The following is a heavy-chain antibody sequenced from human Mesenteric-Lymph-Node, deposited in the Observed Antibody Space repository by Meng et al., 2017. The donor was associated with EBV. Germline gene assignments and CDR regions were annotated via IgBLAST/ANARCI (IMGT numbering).Heavy chain of an antibody. CDR3: ARDNGDYVSDP. J-gene: IGHJ5*02. CDR2: ISYSGST. CDR1: GGSVSSGSYY. V-gene: IGHV4-61*01. Sequence: QAHLHESGPGVVKPLETLSLTCIFSGGSVSSGSYYWNWIWQPPGKGLEWSGYISYSGSTKYNPSLKSRVTILVDTSKNQFSLKLSSVTAADTAVYYCARDNGDYVSDPWGQGTLVTVSS. D-gene: IGHD4-17*01.